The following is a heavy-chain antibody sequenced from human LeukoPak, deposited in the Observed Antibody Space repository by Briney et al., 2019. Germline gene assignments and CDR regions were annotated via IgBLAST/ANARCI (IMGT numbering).Heavy chain of an antibody. CDR3: ARWAGWLQLSPLDY. Sequence: ASETLSLTCTVSGGSIGSSSYYWGWIRQPPGKGLEWIGSIYYSGSTYYNPSLKSRVTISVDTSKNQFSLKPSSVTAADTAVYYCARWAGWLQLSPLDYWGQGTLVTVSS. D-gene: IGHD5-24*01. CDR1: GGSIGSSSYY. CDR2: IYYSGST. J-gene: IGHJ4*02. V-gene: IGHV4-39*01.